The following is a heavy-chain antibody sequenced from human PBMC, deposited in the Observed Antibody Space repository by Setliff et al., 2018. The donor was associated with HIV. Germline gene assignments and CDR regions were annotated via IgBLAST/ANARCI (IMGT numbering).Heavy chain of an antibody. CDR1: GYTFSDYY. CDR3: ARDGGGPGDYYYYYMDV. V-gene: IGHV1-2*02. CDR2: INPNSGGT. D-gene: IGHD3-16*01. J-gene: IGHJ6*03. Sequence: ASVKVSCKASGYTFSDYYMHWVRQAPGQGLEWMGWINPNSGGTNYAQKFQGRVNMTRDTSISTAYMELSRLRSDDTAVYYCARDGGGPGDYYYYYMDVRANGTTVTVSS.